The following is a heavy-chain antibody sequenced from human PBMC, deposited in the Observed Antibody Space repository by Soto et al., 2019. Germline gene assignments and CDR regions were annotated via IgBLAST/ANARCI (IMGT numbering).Heavy chain of an antibody. CDR1: GFTFSSYG. V-gene: IGHV3-33*01. Sequence: QVQLVESGGGVVQPGRSLRLSCAASGFTFSSYGMHWVRQAPGKGLEWVAVIWYDGSNKDYADSVKGRFTISRDNSKNPLYLQMNSLRAEDTAVYYCARDQEDDSSAYYPSQPDYWCKGTLVTVSS. D-gene: IGHD3-22*01. CDR3: ARDQEDDSSAYYPSQPDY. CDR2: IWYDGSNK. J-gene: IGHJ4*02.